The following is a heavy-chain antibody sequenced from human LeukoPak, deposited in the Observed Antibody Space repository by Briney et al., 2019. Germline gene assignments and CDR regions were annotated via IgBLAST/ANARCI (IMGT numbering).Heavy chain of an antibody. CDR3: ANWAATIPNFNF. Sequence: ASVKVSCKASGYTFTDYYIHWVTQAPGQELEWMGWIDPDTGGTNFAQKFQGRVTMTTDMSITTAYMELTRLRSDDTAVYYCANWAATIPNFNFWGQGTLVTVSS. V-gene: IGHV1-2*02. J-gene: IGHJ4*02. CDR1: GYTFTDYY. D-gene: IGHD5-12*01. CDR2: IDPDTGGT.